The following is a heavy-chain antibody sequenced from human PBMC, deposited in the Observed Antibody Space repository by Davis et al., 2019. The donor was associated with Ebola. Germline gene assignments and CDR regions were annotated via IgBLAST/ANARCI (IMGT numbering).Heavy chain of an antibody. CDR3: ARDNPRVGSSSRGAFDY. D-gene: IGHD6-13*01. CDR2: IIPIFGTA. CDR1: GYTFTSYD. J-gene: IGHJ4*02. Sequence: SVKVSCKASGYTFTSYDINWVRQAPGQGLEWMGGIIPIFGTANYAQKFQGRVTITADKSTSTAYMELSSLRSEDTAVYYCARDNPRVGSSSRGAFDYWGQGTLVTVSS. V-gene: IGHV1-69*06.